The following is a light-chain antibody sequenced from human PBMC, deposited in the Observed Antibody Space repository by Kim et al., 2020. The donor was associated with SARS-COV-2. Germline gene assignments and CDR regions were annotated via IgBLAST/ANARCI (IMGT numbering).Light chain of an antibody. CDR1: QSVISSY. CDR3: QQYGDSLT. Sequence: LSPGEEATLWCRASQSVISSYLAWYHQNPGQPPRLLIYGTSNRASGIPDRFSGSGSGTHFSLTINRLEPEDCGVYFCQQYGDSLTFGGGTKVDIK. J-gene: IGKJ4*01. V-gene: IGKV3-20*01. CDR2: GTS.